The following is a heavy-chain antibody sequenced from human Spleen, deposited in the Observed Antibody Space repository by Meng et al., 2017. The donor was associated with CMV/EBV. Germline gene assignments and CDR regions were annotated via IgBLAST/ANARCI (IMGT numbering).Heavy chain of an antibody. D-gene: IGHD2-2*01. V-gene: IGHV3-30*02. CDR2: IRYDGSNK. Sequence: SCKGSGFTFSSYGMHWVRQAPGKGLEWVAFIRYDGSNKWYADSVKGRFTISRDNSKNTLYLQMNSLRVEDTAIYYCAKDQGSAGYCSSSSCPWGYWGQGTLVTVSS. J-gene: IGHJ4*02. CDR3: AKDQGSAGYCSSSSCPWGY. CDR1: GFTFSSYG.